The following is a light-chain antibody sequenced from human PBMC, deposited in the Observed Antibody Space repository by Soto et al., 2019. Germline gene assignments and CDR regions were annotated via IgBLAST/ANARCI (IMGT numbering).Light chain of an antibody. CDR3: QQTNPVLPLT. V-gene: IGKV1-12*01. CDR1: QGISTW. CDR2: SSS. J-gene: IGKJ4*01. Sequence: DIQMTQSPSSVSASVGDRVTITCRASQGISTWLAWYQQQPGKAPKLLISSSSSLQSGAPSRFSGGGSGTHFTLIISSLHPEDSATYYCQQTNPVLPLTFGGGTKVEIK.